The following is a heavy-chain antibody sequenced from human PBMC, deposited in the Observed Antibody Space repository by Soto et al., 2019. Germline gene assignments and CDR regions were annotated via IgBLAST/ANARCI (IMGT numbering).Heavy chain of an antibody. J-gene: IGHJ4*02. CDR1: GDSVTSHY. CDR2: MHYTGFS. CDR3: ATSYGTAWYNY. V-gene: IGHV4-59*02. Sequence: SETLSLTCSFSGDSVTSHYLTWIRQSPEKGLEWIGYMHYTGFSHYNPSLKSRLTISVDRSKNQFTLQLTSVTVEDTAVYYWATSYGTAWYNYWGQGAQVTVSS. D-gene: IGHD6-13*01.